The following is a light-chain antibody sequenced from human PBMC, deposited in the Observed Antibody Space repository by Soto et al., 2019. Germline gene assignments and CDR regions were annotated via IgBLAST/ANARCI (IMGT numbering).Light chain of an antibody. J-gene: IGKJ4*01. CDR2: DAS. Sequence: DIQMTQSPSTLSASLGDSVTITCRVSQLISSWLSWYQQKPGKAPKLLIYDASTLHSGVPSRFSGGGSGTDFTLTISSLQPEDFATYYCQQVNVYPSTFGGGTKVDI. CDR3: QQVNVYPST. CDR1: QLISSW. V-gene: IGKV1-5*01.